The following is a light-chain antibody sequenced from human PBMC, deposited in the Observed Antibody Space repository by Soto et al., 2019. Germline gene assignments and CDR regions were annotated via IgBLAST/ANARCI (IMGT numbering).Light chain of an antibody. CDR2: GAS. Sequence: EIVLTQPPGTLSLSPGERATLSCRASQSVSSSYLAWYQQKPGQAPRLLIYGASSRATGIPDRFSGSGSGTAFTLTIIRLEPEDFAVYYCQQYGSSRTFGQGTKLEIK. CDR1: QSVSSSY. J-gene: IGKJ2*02. CDR3: QQYGSSRT. V-gene: IGKV3-20*01.